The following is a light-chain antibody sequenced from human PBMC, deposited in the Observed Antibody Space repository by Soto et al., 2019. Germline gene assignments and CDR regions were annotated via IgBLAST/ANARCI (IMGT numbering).Light chain of an antibody. CDR2: GAS. CDR1: QRVINY. J-gene: IGKJ1*01. Sequence: EIVLTQSPSSLSVSPGDRVTISCRASQRVINYLAWYQQKPGQTPMLLVYGASTWQTDVPSRFRGSGSGTDFTLTISSLQSEDVATYYCQKYSGSPRTFGQGTRVEIK. V-gene: IGKV3-15*01. CDR3: QKYSGSPRT.